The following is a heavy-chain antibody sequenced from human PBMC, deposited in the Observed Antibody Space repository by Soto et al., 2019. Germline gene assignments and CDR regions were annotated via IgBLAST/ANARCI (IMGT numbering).Heavy chain of an antibody. CDR2: IDNNGVT. V-gene: IGHV4-39*01. Sequence: KPSETLSLTCIVSGGSVYSNGHYWGWIRQPPGKGLEWIGSIDNNGVTNYNSSLKSRVTISRGTSKNQFSLRLTSVTAADTAVYYCGKILVGATGHTDADSWGPGTLVTVSS. CDR3: GKILVGATGHTDADS. CDR1: GGSVYSNGHY. J-gene: IGHJ4*02. D-gene: IGHD2-15*01.